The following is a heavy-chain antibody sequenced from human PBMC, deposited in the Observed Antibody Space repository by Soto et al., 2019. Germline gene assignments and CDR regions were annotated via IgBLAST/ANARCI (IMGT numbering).Heavy chain of an antibody. CDR1: GGTFSSYA. V-gene: IGHV1-69*01. CDR3: AVEWRCGGDCHFDY. J-gene: IGHJ4*02. D-gene: IGHD2-21*02. Sequence: QVQLVQSGAEVKKPGSSVKVSCKASGGTFSSYAISWVRQAPGQGLEWMGGIIPIFGTANYAQKFQGRVTIAADESTGKDYMELGSLRSEDTAVYYCAVEWRCGGDCHFDYWGQGTLVTVSS. CDR2: IIPIFGTA.